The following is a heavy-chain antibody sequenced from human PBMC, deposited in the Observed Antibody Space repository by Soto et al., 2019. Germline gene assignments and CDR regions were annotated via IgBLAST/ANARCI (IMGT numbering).Heavy chain of an antibody. CDR2: TNPYNGNR. J-gene: IGHJ5*02. CDR1: GYSFRSYG. CDR3: AGARLRGYDSSGFYS. D-gene: IGHD3-22*01. Sequence: QVQLVQSGGELRKPGASVKVSCEASGYSFRSYGINWVRQAPGQGLEWMGWTNPYNGNRNYAQKFEDRITMTTDTSTSTVYRELRRLRSDETAVYYCAGARLRGYDSSGFYSWGQGTLVIVSS. V-gene: IGHV1-18*01.